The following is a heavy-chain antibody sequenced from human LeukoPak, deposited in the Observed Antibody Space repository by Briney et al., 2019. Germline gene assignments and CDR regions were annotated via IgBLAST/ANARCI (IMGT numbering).Heavy chain of an antibody. CDR2: IHYDGSNK. CDR3: AKDPGLHY. CDR1: GFTFSDYG. Sequence: GGSLRLSCAASGFTFSDYGMHWVRQAPGKGLEWVTFIHYDGSNKYYADSVKGRFTISRDNSKNTLYLQMNSLRAEDTAVYYCAKDPGLHYWGQGTLVTVSS. J-gene: IGHJ4*02. V-gene: IGHV3-30*02.